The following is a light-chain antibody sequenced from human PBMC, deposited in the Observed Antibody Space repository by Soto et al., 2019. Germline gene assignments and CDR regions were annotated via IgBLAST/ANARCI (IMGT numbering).Light chain of an antibody. CDR3: QQYRSSSPWT. Sequence: DIHITQSPSTLSASVGDRVTITCRASQSISSWLAWYQQKPGKAPKLLIYDASSLESGVPSRFSGSGSGTEFTLTISSLQPDDFATYYCQQYRSSSPWTFGQGTKVAI. CDR2: DAS. V-gene: IGKV1-5*01. J-gene: IGKJ1*01. CDR1: QSISSW.